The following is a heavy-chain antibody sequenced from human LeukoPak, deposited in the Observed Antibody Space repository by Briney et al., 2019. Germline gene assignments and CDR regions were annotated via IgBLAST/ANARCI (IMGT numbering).Heavy chain of an antibody. CDR2: ISGSGGST. D-gene: IGHD3-10*01. CDR1: GFTFSSYG. Sequence: GGSLRLSCAASGFTFSSYGIHWVRQAPGKGLEWVSAISGSGGSTYYADSVKGRFTISRDNSKNTLYLQMNSLRAEDTAVYYCAKDGRAYGSGSSYFDYWGQGTLVTVSS. CDR3: AKDGRAYGSGSSYFDY. J-gene: IGHJ4*02. V-gene: IGHV3-23*01.